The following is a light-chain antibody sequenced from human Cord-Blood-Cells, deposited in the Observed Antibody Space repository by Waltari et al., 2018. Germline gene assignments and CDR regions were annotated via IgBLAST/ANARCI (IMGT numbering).Light chain of an antibody. Sequence: QSALTQPASVSGSPGQSITISCTATSSTDGGYNHVSWYQQHPGKPPKLIIYEVSNRPSGVSNRFSGSKSGNTASLTISGLQAEDEADYYCSSYTSSSTVVFGGGTKLTVL. J-gene: IGLJ2*01. CDR1: SSTDGGYNH. V-gene: IGLV2-14*01. CDR2: EVS. CDR3: SSYTSSSTVV.